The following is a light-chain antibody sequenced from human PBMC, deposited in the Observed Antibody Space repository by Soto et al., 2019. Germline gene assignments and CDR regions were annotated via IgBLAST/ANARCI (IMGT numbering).Light chain of an antibody. CDR3: LQYDYLPIT. J-gene: IGKJ4*01. CDR2: DAS. Sequence: DIQMTQSPSSLSASVGDRVTITCQASQDISNSLSWYKKKPGKAPKLLIYDASNLETGVPSSFRGRGSGTDFTLTISGLQPEDIASYYCLQYDYLPITFGGGTKVEIK. CDR1: QDISNS. V-gene: IGKV1-33*01.